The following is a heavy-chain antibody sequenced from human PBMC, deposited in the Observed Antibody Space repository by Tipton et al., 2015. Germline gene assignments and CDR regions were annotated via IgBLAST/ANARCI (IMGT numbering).Heavy chain of an antibody. D-gene: IGHD6-13*01. CDR1: GFTFDDYG. CDR2: IDWNGGRT. J-gene: IGHJ4*02. Sequence: SLRLSCAASGFTFDDYGMTWVRQVPGKGLEWVASIDWNGGRTGYADSVKGRFIISRDNAQNSLFLQMNSLTAEDTAFYYCAREGSSWYFGVYWGQGALVTVSS. CDR3: AREGSSWYFGVY. V-gene: IGHV3-20*04.